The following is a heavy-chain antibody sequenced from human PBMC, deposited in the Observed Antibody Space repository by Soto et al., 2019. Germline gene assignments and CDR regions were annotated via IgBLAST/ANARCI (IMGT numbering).Heavy chain of an antibody. V-gene: IGHV3-21*01. D-gene: IGHD5-18*01. CDR2: ISSVSDYM. CDR1: GFTFSGYS. Sequence: GGSLRLSCAASGFTFSGYSMNWVRQAPGKGLEWVSSISSVSDYMYYADSVKGRFTISRDNAKNSLYLQLNSLRAEDTAVYYCARVGYTYGSLDYWGQGTLVTVSS. CDR3: ARVGYTYGSLDY. J-gene: IGHJ4*02.